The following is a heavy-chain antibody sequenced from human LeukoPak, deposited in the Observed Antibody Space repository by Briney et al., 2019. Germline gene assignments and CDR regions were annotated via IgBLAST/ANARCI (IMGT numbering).Heavy chain of an antibody. J-gene: IGHJ6*03. CDR3: RGPTQQWLYSDTDV. CDR1: GFTFGDHA. CDR2: IRSKAYGGTT. V-gene: IGHV3-49*04. Sequence: GGSLRLSCTASGFTFGDHAMSWVRQAPGKGLEWLGFIRSKAYGGTTEYAAPAKGRFTISRDESKNIAYLQMNSLTTEDTAVYCSRGPTQQWLYSDTDVWGQGTTVIVSS. D-gene: IGHD5-18*01.